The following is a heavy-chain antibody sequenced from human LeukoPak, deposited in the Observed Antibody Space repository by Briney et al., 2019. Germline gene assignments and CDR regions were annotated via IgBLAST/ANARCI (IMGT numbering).Heavy chain of an antibody. CDR1: GYTFTSYG. CDR2: ISAYNGNT. D-gene: IGHD6-13*01. Sequence: ASVKVSCKASGYTFTSYGISWVRQAPGQGLEWMGWISAYNGNTNYAQKLQGRVTMTTDTSTSTDYMELRSLRSDDTAVYYCARDGGSSWYGEYYYYYMDVWGKGTTVTVSS. CDR3: ARDGGSSWYGEYYYYYMDV. V-gene: IGHV1-18*01. J-gene: IGHJ6*03.